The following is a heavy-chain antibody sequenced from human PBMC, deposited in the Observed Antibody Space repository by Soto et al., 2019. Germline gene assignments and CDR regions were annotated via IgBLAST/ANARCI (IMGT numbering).Heavy chain of an antibody. V-gene: IGHV1-8*01. CDR1: GYSFSSLY. CDR3: ARGVSAGVDY. J-gene: IGHJ4*02. Sequence: ASVKVSCKASGYSFSSLYINWVRQPAEQGLEWMGWMEPSTGRTGYAQKFQGRVTMTRDTSINTAYMELTTLTSDDTAFYYCARGVSAGVDYWGQGTLVTVSS. CDR2: MEPSTGRT. D-gene: IGHD1-26*01.